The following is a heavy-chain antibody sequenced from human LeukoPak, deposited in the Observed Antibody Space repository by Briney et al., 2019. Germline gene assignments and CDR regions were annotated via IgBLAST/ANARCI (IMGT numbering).Heavy chain of an antibody. CDR1: GYTFTSYG. Sequence: ASVKVSCKASGYTFTSYGINWVRQATGQGLEWMGWMNPNSGNTGYAQKFQGRVTMTRNTSISTAYMELSSLRSEDTAVYYCARSSTTSDAFDIWGQGTMVTVSS. V-gene: IGHV1-8*01. CDR3: ARSSTTSDAFDI. J-gene: IGHJ3*02. CDR2: MNPNSGNT. D-gene: IGHD4-4*01.